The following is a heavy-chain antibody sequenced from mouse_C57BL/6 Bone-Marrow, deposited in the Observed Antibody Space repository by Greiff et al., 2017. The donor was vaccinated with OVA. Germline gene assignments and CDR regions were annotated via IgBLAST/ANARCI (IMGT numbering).Heavy chain of an antibody. CDR3: ARRGVVEGDYAMDY. J-gene: IGHJ4*01. V-gene: IGHV5-12*01. Sequence: EVKLMESGGGLVQPGGSLKLSCAASGFTFSDYYMYWVRQTPEKRLEWVAYISNGGGSTYYSDTVKGRFTISRDNAKNTLYLQMSRLKSEDTAMYYCARRGVVEGDYAMDYWGQGTSVTVSS. D-gene: IGHD1-1*01. CDR2: ISNGGGST. CDR1: GFTFSDYY.